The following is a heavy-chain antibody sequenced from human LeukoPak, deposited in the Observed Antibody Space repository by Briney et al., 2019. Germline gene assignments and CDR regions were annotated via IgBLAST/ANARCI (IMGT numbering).Heavy chain of an antibody. CDR2: ISGSGGST. CDR1: GFTFSSYA. Sequence: GGSLRLSCAASGFTFSSYAVSWVRQAPGKGLEWVSSISGSGGSTYSSDSVKGRFTISRDNSKNTLYLQMNSLRAEDTALYYCAKDRSCTNDICHGDFDYWGQGTLVTVSS. CDR3: AKDRSCTNDICHGDFDY. D-gene: IGHD2-8*01. V-gene: IGHV3-23*01. J-gene: IGHJ4*02.